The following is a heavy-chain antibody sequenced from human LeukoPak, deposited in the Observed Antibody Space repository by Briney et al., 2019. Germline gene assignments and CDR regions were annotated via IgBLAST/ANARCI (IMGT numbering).Heavy chain of an antibody. CDR3: ARIAAAGSIGY. CDR1: GYTFTSYF. Sequence: ASVTVSCKASGYTFTSYFTYWVRQAPGQGLEWMGWINPNSGGTNYAQKFQGRVTMTRDTSISTAYMELSRLRSDDTAVYYCARIAAAGSIGYWGQGTLVTVSS. D-gene: IGHD6-13*01. J-gene: IGHJ4*02. V-gene: IGHV1-2*02. CDR2: INPNSGGT.